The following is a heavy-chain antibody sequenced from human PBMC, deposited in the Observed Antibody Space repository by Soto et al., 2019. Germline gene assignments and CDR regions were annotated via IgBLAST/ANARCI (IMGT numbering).Heavy chain of an antibody. D-gene: IGHD2-15*01. CDR2: INHSGST. CDR1: GGSFSGYY. Sequence: XGTLTLTCSVYGGSFSGYYWSWIRQPPGQGLEWIGEINHSGSTNYNPSLKSRVTISVDTSKSQFSLKLSSVTAADTAVYYCARDENVVVAATHFYYYGMDVWGQGTTVTVSS. V-gene: IGHV4-34*01. J-gene: IGHJ6*02. CDR3: ARDENVVVAATHFYYYGMDV.